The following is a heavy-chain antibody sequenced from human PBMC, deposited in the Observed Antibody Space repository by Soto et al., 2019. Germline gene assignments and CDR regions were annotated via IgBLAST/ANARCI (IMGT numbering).Heavy chain of an antibody. CDR2: IVGASGNT. V-gene: IGHV1-58*01. D-gene: IGHD3-10*01. CDR1: GFTFTSSG. CDR3: AASKGDAADGFDI. J-gene: IGHJ3*02. Sequence: QMQLVQSGPEVKKPGTSVKVSCKTSGFTFTSSGVQWVRQARGQRLERIGWIVGASGNTNYAQKFQERVTITRDMSTSTAYMELSSLRSEDTAVYYCAASKGDAADGFDIWGQGTMVTVSS.